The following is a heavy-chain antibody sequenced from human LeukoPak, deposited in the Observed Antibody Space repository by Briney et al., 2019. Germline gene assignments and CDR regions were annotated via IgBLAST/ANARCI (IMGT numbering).Heavy chain of an antibody. CDR2: INSDGSST. CDR3: ARGVLYFDY. J-gene: IGHJ4*02. Sequence: GGTLRLSCAASGFTFSSYWMHWVRQAPAKGLVWVSRINSDGSSTSYADSVKGRFTISRDNAKNALYLQMNSLRAEDTAVYYCARGVLYFDYWGQGTLVTVSS. CDR1: GFTFSSYW. V-gene: IGHV3-74*01.